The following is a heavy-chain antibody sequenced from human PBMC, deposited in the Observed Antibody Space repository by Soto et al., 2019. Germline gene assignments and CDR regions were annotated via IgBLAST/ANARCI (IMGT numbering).Heavy chain of an antibody. CDR3: ARARWLVGYYYYYALDV. D-gene: IGHD6-19*01. Sequence: PSETLSLTCTVSGDSISDYYRSWIRQPPGKGLEWIGYIYYSGSTNYNPSLKSRVTISVDTSKNQFSLKLSSVTAADTAVYYCARARWLVGYYYYYALDVWGQGTTVTVSS. V-gene: IGHV4-59*01. CDR2: IYYSGST. J-gene: IGHJ6*02. CDR1: GDSISDYY.